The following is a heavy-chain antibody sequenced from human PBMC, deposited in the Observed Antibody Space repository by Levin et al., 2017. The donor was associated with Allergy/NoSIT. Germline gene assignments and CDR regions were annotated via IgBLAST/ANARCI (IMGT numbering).Heavy chain of an antibody. CDR3: TSPHGSGSPKGY. D-gene: IGHD3-10*01. CDR2: SRDKANSFTT. J-gene: IGHJ4*02. CDR1: GFTLSDHY. Sequence: GESLKISCEASGFTLSDHYIDWVRQAPGKGLEWVGRSRDKANSFTTEYAASVKGRFSVARDDSKNSLYLQMNSLKTEDTAVYYCTSPHGSGSPKGYWGQGTLVTVSS. V-gene: IGHV3-72*01.